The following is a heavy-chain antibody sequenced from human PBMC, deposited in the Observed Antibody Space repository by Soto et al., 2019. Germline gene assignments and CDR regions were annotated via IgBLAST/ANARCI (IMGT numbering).Heavy chain of an antibody. CDR2: TIDSGGRS. J-gene: IGHJ4*02. CDR3: AKDKMEQWLVGGYYDY. V-gene: IGHV3-23*01. CDR1: GFTFSSHA. D-gene: IGHD6-19*01. Sequence: PGGSLRLSCAASGFTFSSHAMSWVRQAPGKGLEWVSSTIDSGGRSYHADSVRGRFTISRDNSKNTLYLQMNSLRADDTAIYYCAKDKMEQWLVGGYYDYWGQGALVTVSS.